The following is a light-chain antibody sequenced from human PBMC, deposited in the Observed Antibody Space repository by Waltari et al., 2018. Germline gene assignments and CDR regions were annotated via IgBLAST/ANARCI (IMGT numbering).Light chain of an antibody. V-gene: IGKV1-8*01. CDR1: QGVSTY. CDR3: QQYNSYPFT. Sequence: AIRMTQSPSSLSASIGDRVTISCRASQGVSTYLAWYQQKPGKAPSLLIHAASTLQSGVPSRFSGSGTGTDFTLTISSLQPEDFATYYCQQYNSYPFTFGGGTKVEIK. CDR2: AAS. J-gene: IGKJ4*01.